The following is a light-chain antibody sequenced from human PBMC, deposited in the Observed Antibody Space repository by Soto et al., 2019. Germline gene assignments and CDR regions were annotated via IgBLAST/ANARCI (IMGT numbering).Light chain of an antibody. V-gene: IGLV2-14*01. Sequence: QSALTQPASVSGSPGQXXTISCTGTSSDVGGYNYVSWYQQHPGKAPKLMIYDVSNRPSGVSNRFSGSKSGNTASLTISGLQAEDEADYYCSSYTSSSTVVFGGGTKLTVL. J-gene: IGLJ2*01. CDR3: SSYTSSSTVV. CDR1: SSDVGGYNY. CDR2: DVS.